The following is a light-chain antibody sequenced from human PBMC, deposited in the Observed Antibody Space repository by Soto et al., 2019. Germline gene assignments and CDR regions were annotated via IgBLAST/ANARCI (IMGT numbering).Light chain of an antibody. J-gene: IGLJ1*01. V-gene: IGLV2-23*01. CDR1: SNDVGGYNL. CDR2: EGT. CDR3: CLYAGGRTYV. Sequence: QSVLTQPASVSGSPGQSIIISCSGSSNDVGGYNLVSWYQHHPDKAPKVIIYEGTKRPSGLSTRFSGSKSGNTASLTISGLQAEDEADYYCCLYAGGRTYVFGSGTKVTVL.